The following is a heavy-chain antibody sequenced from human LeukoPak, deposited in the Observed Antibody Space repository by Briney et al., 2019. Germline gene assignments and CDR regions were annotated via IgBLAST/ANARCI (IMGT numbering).Heavy chain of an antibody. D-gene: IGHD1-20*01. CDR2: ISYDGSNK. CDR3: ARDLNWNDGLDY. V-gene: IGHV3-30*04. J-gene: IGHJ4*02. Sequence: GRSLRLSCAASGFTFSSYDMHWVRQAPGKGLEWVAVISYDGSNKYYADSVKGRFTISRDNSKNTLYLQMNSLRAEDTAVYYCARDLNWNDGLDYWGQGTLVTVSS. CDR1: GFTFSSYD.